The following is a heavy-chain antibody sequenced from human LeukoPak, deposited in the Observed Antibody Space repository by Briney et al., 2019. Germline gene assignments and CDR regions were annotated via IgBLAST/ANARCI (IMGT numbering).Heavy chain of an antibody. Sequence: GGSLRLSCAASGFTFSSYWMSWVRQAPGKGLEWVANIKQDGSEKYYVDSVKGRFTISRDNAKNSLYLQMNSLRAEDTAVYYCARDPGADWYLGHYYGMDVWGQGTTVTVSS. CDR3: ARDPGADWYLGHYYGMDV. D-gene: IGHD3-9*01. CDR2: IKQDGSEK. V-gene: IGHV3-7*01. CDR1: GFTFSSYW. J-gene: IGHJ6*02.